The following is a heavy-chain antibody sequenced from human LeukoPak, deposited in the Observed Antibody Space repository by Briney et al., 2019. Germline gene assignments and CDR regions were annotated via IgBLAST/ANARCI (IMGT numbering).Heavy chain of an antibody. CDR3: ARPGYCSSTSCYTIDAFDI. D-gene: IGHD2-2*02. CDR2: IYPGDSDT. V-gene: IGHV5-51*01. CDR1: GYSFTSYW. Sequence: GESLKISCKGSGYSFTSYWIGWVRQMPGKGLEWIGIIYPGDSDTRYSPSFQGQVTISADKSISTAYLQWSSLKASDTAMYYCARPGYCSSTSCYTIDAFDIWGQGTMVTVSS. J-gene: IGHJ3*02.